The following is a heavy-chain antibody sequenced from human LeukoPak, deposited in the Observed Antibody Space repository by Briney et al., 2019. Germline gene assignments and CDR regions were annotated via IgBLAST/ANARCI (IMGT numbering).Heavy chain of an antibody. CDR3: ARDRLVATITVSSGMDV. D-gene: IGHD5-12*01. Sequence: PSGTLSLTCAVSGGSISSSNWWSWVLQPPGKGLEWIVEICHSGSTNYNPSLKSRVTISVDKSKNQFSLKLSSVTAADTAVYYCARDRLVATITVSSGMDVWGQGTTVTVSS. CDR1: GGSISSSNW. CDR2: ICHSGST. V-gene: IGHV4-4*02. J-gene: IGHJ6*02.